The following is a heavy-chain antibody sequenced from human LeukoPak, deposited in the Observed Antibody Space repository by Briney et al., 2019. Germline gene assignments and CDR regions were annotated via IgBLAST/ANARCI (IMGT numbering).Heavy chain of an antibody. V-gene: IGHV4-59*01. CDR3: ARARNYYDSSDYYYEGDAFDI. J-gene: IGHJ3*02. CDR2: IYYSGST. D-gene: IGHD3-22*01. Sequence: SETLSLTCTVSGGSISSYYWSWIRQPPGKGLECIGYIYYSGSTHYNPSLKSRVTISVDTSKNQFSLRLSSVTAADTAVYFCARARNYYDSSDYYYEGDAFDIWGQGTMVTVSS. CDR1: GGSISSYY.